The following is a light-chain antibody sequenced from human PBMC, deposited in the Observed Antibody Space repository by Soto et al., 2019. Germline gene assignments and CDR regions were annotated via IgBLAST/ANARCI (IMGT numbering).Light chain of an antibody. V-gene: IGKV3-20*01. CDR2: GAS. CDR1: QSLTSSY. J-gene: IGKJ1*01. Sequence: EIVLTQSPGTLSLSPGERASLSCRASQSLTSSYLAWYKQKPGQAPRLLIYGASSRATGIPDRFSGSGSGTDSTLTISRLEPEDFAVYYCHQCYSPQTFGQGTKLDIK. CDR3: HQCYSPQT.